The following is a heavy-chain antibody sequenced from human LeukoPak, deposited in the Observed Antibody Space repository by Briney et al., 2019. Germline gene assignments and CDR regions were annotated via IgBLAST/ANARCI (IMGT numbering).Heavy chain of an antibody. V-gene: IGHV3-74*01. J-gene: IGHJ6*03. Sequence: PGGSLRLSCAASGFTFSDYWMHWVRQAPGKGLVWVSRINKDGRSAYFADSVKGRFTISRDNAKNTLYLQMNSLRVEDTAVYYCARDTSSIATSEATGYYYYYMDVWGKGTTVTVSS. D-gene: IGHD6-6*01. CDR2: INKDGRSA. CDR3: ARDTSSIATSEATGYYYYYMDV. CDR1: GFTFSDYW.